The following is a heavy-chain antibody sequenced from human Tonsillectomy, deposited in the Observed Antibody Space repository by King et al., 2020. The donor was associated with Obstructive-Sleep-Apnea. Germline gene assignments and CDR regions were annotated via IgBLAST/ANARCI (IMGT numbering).Heavy chain of an antibody. V-gene: IGHV4-39*07. CDR3: ARDPPYGDYVLGWFDP. CDR1: GGSISSSSYY. CDR2: IYYSGST. D-gene: IGHD4-17*01. Sequence: QLQESGPGLVKPSETLSLTCTVSGGSISSSSYYWGWIRQPPGKGLEWIGSIYYSGSTYYNPSLKSRVTISVDTSKNQFSLKLSSVTAADTAVYYCARDPPYGDYVLGWFDPWGQGTLVTVSS. J-gene: IGHJ5*02.